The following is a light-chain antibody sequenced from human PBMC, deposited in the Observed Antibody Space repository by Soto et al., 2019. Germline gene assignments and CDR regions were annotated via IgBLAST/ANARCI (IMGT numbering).Light chain of an antibody. CDR2: AAS. CDR1: QSISNY. J-gene: IGKJ1*01. Sequence: DIQMTQSPSSLFASVGDRVTITCRASQSISNYLNWYQQKPGKAPKLLMFAASSLQSGVPSRFSGGGSGTDFTLTISSLQPEDFATYYCQQSYSTPQTFGQGTKVEIK. CDR3: QQSYSTPQT. V-gene: IGKV1-39*01.